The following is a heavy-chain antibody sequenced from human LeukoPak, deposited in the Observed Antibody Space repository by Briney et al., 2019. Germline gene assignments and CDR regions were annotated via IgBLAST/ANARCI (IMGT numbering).Heavy chain of an antibody. Sequence: SETLSLTCTVSGGSISSGNYYWTWIRQPAGKGLEWIGRIYTSGSTNYNPSLKSRVTISLDTSKNQFSLKLSSVTAADTAVYYCARDAYCSSTSCDSGAGGYDSWYFDYWGQGTLVTVSS. J-gene: IGHJ4*02. CDR2: IYTSGST. V-gene: IGHV4-61*02. CDR1: GGSISSGNYY. D-gene: IGHD2-2*01. CDR3: ARDAYCSSTSCDSGAGGYDSWYFDY.